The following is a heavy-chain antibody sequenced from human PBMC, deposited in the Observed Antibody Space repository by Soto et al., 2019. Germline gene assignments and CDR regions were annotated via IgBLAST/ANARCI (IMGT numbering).Heavy chain of an antibody. V-gene: IGHV1-3*01. CDR1: GYTFTSYA. CDR3: AKDPTELSNYDDSSGYYSSFDA. D-gene: IGHD3-22*01. J-gene: IGHJ4*02. CDR2: INAGNGNT. Sequence: QVQLVQSGAEVKKPGASVKVSCKASGYTFTSYAIHWVRQAPGERLEWMGWINAGNGNTRYSQKLQDRVTIARDTSASTAYMELSSLISEDTAVYYCAKDPTELSNYDDSSGYYSSFDAWGQGTLVTVSS.